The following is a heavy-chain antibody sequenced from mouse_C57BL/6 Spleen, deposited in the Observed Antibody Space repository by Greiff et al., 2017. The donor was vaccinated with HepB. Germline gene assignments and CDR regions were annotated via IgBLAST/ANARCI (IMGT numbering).Heavy chain of an antibody. CDR3: ARSIQLNPNYYGSDYFDY. D-gene: IGHD1-1*01. V-gene: IGHV1-77*01. CDR1: GYTFTDYY. CDR2: IGPGSGST. Sequence: VQLQQSGAELVKPGASVKISCKASGYTFTDYYINWVKQRPGQGLEWIGKIGPGSGSTYYNEKFKGKATLTADKSSSTAYMQLSSLTSEDSAVYFCARSIQLNPNYYGSDYFDYWGQGTTLTVSS. J-gene: IGHJ2*01.